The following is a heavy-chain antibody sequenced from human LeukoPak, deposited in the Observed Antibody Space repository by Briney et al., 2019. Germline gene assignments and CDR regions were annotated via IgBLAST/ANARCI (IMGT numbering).Heavy chain of an antibody. CDR1: GYTFTGYY. V-gene: IGHV1-2*02. Sequence: GASVKVSCKASGYTFTGYYMHWVRQAPGQGLEWMGWINPNSGGTNYAQKFQGRVTMTRDTSISTAYMELSSLRSDDTAVYYCAREYCSSTSCHEGKEFDYWGQGTLVTVSS. CDR2: INPNSGGT. J-gene: IGHJ4*02. CDR3: AREYCSSTSCHEGKEFDY. D-gene: IGHD2-2*01.